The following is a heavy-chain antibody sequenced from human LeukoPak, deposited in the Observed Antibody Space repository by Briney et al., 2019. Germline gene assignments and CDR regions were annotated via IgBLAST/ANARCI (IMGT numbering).Heavy chain of an antibody. CDR1: GGSFSGYY. Sequence: PSETLSLTCAVYGGSFSGYYWSWIRQPPGKGLEWIGEINHSGSTNYNPSLKSRVTISVDTSKNQFSLKLSSVTAADTAVYYCAGGSSGWSYHSDYRGQGTLVTVSS. V-gene: IGHV4-34*01. CDR3: AGGSSGWSYHSDY. J-gene: IGHJ4*02. D-gene: IGHD6-19*01. CDR2: INHSGST.